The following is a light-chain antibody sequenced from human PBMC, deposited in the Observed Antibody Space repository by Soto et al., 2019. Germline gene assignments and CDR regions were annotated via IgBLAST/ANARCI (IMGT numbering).Light chain of an antibody. CDR2: GAS. J-gene: IGKJ1*01. CDR3: QQSYSSPRP. V-gene: IGKV1-39*01. CDR1: QGITTL. Sequence: DILMTQSPSSLSASVGDRVTITCRASQGITTLLNWYQQKPGKAPNLLIYGASTLQRGVPSRFSGGGSGADFTLTISSLQPEDFATYFCQQSYSSPRPFGQGTKVEPK.